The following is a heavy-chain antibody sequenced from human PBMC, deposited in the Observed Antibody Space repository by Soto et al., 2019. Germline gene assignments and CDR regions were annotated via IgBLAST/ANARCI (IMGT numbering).Heavy chain of an antibody. CDR1: GCSISSYY. CDR3: ARGQYSSGWYRWFDP. V-gene: IGHV4-59*01. CDR2: IYYSGST. J-gene: IGHJ5*02. D-gene: IGHD6-19*01. Sequence: SETLSLTCTVSGCSISSYYWSLIRQPPGKGLEWIGYIYYSGSTNYNPSLKSRVTISVDTSKNQFSLKLSSVTAADTAVYYCARGQYSSGWYRWFDPWGQGTLVTVSS.